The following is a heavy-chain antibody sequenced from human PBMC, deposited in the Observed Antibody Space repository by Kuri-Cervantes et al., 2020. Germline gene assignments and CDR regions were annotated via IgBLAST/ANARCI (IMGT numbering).Heavy chain of an antibody. D-gene: IGHD6-19*01. CDR2: KNPNSGNT. CDR1: GYTFTRFD. J-gene: IGHJ4*02. Sequence: APVKVSCQASGYTFTRFDITWVRQGTGQGLEWMGWKNPNSGNTSYGQKFQGRVTMTRNTSISTAYMELSSLRSEDTAVYYRARMSSGWYVMRYWGQGTLVTVSS. CDR3: ARMSSGWYVMRY. V-gene: IGHV1-8*01.